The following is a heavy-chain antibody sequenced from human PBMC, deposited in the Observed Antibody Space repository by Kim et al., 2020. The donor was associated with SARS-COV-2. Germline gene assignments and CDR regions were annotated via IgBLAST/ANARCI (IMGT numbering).Heavy chain of an antibody. J-gene: IGHJ4*02. CDR2: INHSGST. CDR3: ARGKTTYYYDSSGYSALNY. CDR1: GGSFSGYY. V-gene: IGHV4-34*01. D-gene: IGHD3-22*01. Sequence: SETLSLTCAVYGGSFSGYYWSWIRQPPGKGLEWIGEINHSGSTNYNPSLKSRVTISVDTSKNQFSLKLSSVTAADTAVYYCARGKTTYYYDSSGYSALNYWGQGTLVTVS.